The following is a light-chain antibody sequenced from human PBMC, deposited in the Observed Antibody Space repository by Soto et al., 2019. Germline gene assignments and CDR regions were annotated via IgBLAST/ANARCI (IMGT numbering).Light chain of an antibody. J-gene: IGKJ2*01. V-gene: IGKV3-15*01. CDR1: QNLSRN. Sequence: EMVMTQSPATLSVSPGERATLSCRASQNLSRNLAWYQQQPGQAPRLLIYGASTRATGIPARFSGSGSGTDFNLTISSLQSEDVAVYYWQQYDNWPHTFGQGTKLEIK. CDR3: QQYDNWPHT. CDR2: GAS.